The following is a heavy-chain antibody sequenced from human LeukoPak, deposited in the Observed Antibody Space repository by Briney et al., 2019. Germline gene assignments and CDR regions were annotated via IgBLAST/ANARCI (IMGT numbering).Heavy chain of an antibody. CDR2: ISYDGSNK. CDR3: ARDRLGSSSDY. V-gene: IGHV3-30-3*01. CDR1: GFTFSSYA. Sequence: QAGGSLRLSCAASGFTFSSYAMHWVRQAPGKGLEWVAAISYDGSNKYYADSVKGRFTISRDNSKNTLYLQMNSLRAEDTAVYYCARDRLGSSSDYWGQGTLVTVSS. J-gene: IGHJ4*02. D-gene: IGHD6-6*01.